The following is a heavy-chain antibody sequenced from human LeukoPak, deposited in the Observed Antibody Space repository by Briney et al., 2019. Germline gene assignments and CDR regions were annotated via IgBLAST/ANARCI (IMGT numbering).Heavy chain of an antibody. D-gene: IGHD4-23*01. CDR2: IFHTGST. J-gene: IGHJ4*02. CDR1: GSSIGSGYY. Sequence: SETLSLTCTVSGSSIGSGYYWAWIRQSPGKGLEWIGSIFHTGSTYYNPSLESRVTISVDTSKNLFSVNLKSVTPADTAVYYCARLNGGNWGQGTLVTVSS. CDR3: ARLNGGN. V-gene: IGHV4-38-2*02.